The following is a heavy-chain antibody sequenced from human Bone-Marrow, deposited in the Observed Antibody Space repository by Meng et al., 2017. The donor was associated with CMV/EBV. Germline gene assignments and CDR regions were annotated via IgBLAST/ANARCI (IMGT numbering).Heavy chain of an antibody. J-gene: IGHJ3*02. CDR3: SRGSPKTSTYVFDI. CDR2: ISYDSNVK. D-gene: IGHD3-10*01. CDR1: GFTFSNFP. Sequence: GGSLRLSCAASGFTFSNFPVYWVRQAPGKGLEWVALISYDSNVKYYADSVKGRFTISRDNSKNTLYLQMNSLRPEDTAVYYCSRGSPKTSTYVFDIWGQGTMVPVSS. V-gene: IGHV3-30*04.